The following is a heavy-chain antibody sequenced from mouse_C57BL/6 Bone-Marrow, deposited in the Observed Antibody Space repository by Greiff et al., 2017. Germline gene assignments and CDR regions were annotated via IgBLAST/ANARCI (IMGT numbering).Heavy chain of an antibody. Sequence: VQLQQSGAELVMPGASVKLSCKASGYTFTSYWMHWVKQRPGQGLEWIGEIDPSDSYTKYNQKFKGKATSTVDKSSTTAYMQLSSLTSEDAAVYYGARDYGNSAWFAYWGQGTLITVSA. CDR3: ARDYGNSAWFAY. J-gene: IGHJ3*01. V-gene: IGHV1-69*01. CDR1: GYTFTSYW. CDR2: IDPSDSYT. D-gene: IGHD2-1*01.